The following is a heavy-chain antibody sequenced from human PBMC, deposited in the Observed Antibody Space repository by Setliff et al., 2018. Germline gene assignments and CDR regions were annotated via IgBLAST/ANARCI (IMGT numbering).Heavy chain of an antibody. CDR1: GYTFTSYG. CDR3: ARDSVSGFLDY. V-gene: IGHV1-18*01. J-gene: IGHJ4*02. CDR2: ISAYNGHT. Sequence: GASVKVSCKASGYTFTSYGISWVRQAPGQGLEWMGYISAYNGHTNDAEKVQGRIAMTTDTSTNTAYMELRNLRSDDTAVYYCARDSVSGFLDYWGQGTLVTVSS. D-gene: IGHD3-10*01.